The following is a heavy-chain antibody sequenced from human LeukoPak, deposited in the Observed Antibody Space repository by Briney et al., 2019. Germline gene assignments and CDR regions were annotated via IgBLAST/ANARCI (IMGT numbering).Heavy chain of an antibody. Sequence: SQTLSLTCAVSGGSISSGGYSWSWIRQPPGKGLEWIGYIYHSGSTYYNPSLKSRVTISVDRSKNQFSLKLSSVTAADTAVYYCARGRDFDYWGRGTLVTVSS. CDR2: IYHSGST. J-gene: IGHJ4*02. CDR1: GGSISSGGYS. CDR3: ARGRDFDY. V-gene: IGHV4-30-2*01.